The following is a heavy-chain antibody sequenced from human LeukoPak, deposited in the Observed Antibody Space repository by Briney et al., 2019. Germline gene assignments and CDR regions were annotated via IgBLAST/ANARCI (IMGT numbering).Heavy chain of an antibody. CDR1: GFTFSSYW. CDR2: ISSLSNYI. Sequence: GGSLRLSCAASGFTFSSYWMHWVRHAPGKGLVWVSSISSLSNYIYYADSVKGRFTISRDNAKNSLYLQMNSLRAEDTALYYCARGGENSGFDYWGQGTLVIVSS. V-gene: IGHV3-21*01. D-gene: IGHD6-19*01. J-gene: IGHJ4*02. CDR3: ARGGENSGFDY.